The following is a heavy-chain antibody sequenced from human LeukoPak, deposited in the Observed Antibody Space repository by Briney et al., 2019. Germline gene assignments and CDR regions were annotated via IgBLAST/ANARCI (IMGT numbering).Heavy chain of an antibody. CDR2: VSGYNGNT. J-gene: IGHJ4*02. D-gene: IGHD2-15*01. Sequence: ASVKVSCKTSGYTFTSYGVSWVRQAPGQGLEWMGWVSGYNGNTNYVRRFQDRVTMTTDTSTTTAYMELRNLRSDDTAVYYCARDIATVVHQDWGQGTLVTVSS. CDR3: ARDIATVVHQD. CDR1: GYTFTSYG. V-gene: IGHV1-18*01.